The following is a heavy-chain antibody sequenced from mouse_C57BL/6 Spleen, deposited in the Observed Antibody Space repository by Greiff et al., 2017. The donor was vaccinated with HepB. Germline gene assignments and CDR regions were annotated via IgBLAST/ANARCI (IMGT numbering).Heavy chain of an antibody. Sequence: VKLVESGPELVKPGASVKISCKASGYAFSSSWMNWVKQRPGKGLEWIGRIYPGDGDTNYNGKFKGKATLTADKSSSTAYMQLSSLTSEDSAVYFCARGLYDYDGFAYWGQGTLVTVSA. J-gene: IGHJ3*01. CDR2: IYPGDGDT. D-gene: IGHD2-4*01. CDR3: ARGLYDYDGFAY. CDR1: GYAFSSSW. V-gene: IGHV1-82*01.